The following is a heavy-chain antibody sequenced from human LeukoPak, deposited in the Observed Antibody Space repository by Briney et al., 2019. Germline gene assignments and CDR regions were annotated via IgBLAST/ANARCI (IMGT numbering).Heavy chain of an antibody. CDR1: GFTVSSNY. V-gene: IGHV3-53*01. D-gene: IGHD2-2*01. CDR3: ARDRGSSDGMDV. CDR2: IYSGGST. Sequence: GGSLRLSCAASGFTVSSNYMSWVRQAPGKGLEWVSVIYSGGSTYYADSVKGRFTISRDNSKNTLYLQMNSLRAEDTAVYYCARDRGSSDGMDVWGQGTTVTVSS. J-gene: IGHJ6*02.